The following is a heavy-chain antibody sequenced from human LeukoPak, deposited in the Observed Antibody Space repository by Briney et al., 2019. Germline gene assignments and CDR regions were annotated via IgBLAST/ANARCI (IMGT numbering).Heavy chain of an antibody. CDR2: VKSDGSNP. Sequence: GGSLRLSCAASRFSFSNYWMHWVRQAPGKGLVWVSRVKSDGSNPSYADSVKGRFTTSRDNAENMLYLQMNTLGAGDTAVYYCARDIVSGSGSLDYWGQGTLVTVSS. V-gene: IGHV3-74*01. J-gene: IGHJ4*02. CDR1: RFSFSNYW. CDR3: ARDIVSGSGSLDY. D-gene: IGHD3-10*01.